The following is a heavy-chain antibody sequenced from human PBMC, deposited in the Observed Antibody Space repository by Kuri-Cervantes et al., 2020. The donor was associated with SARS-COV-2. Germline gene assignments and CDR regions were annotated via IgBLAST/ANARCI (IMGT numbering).Heavy chain of an antibody. CDR1: GGSFSGYY. D-gene: IGHD3-3*01. V-gene: IGHV4-34*01. J-gene: IGHJ4*02. CDR2: INHSGST. Sequence: SQTLSLTCAVYGGSFSGYYLSWIRQPPGKGLEWIGEINHSGSTYYNPSLKSRVTISVDTSKNQFSLKLSSVTAADTAVYYCARRNLRFLAGGYYFDYWGQGTLVTVSS. CDR3: ARRNLRFLAGGYYFDY.